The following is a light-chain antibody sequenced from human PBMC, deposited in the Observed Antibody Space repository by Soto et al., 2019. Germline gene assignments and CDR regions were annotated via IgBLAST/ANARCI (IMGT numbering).Light chain of an antibody. J-gene: IGLJ2*01. V-gene: IGLV2-14*03. CDR3: SSYTSSSTLV. Sequence: QSALTQPASVSGSPGQSITISCTGTSSDVGRYNYVSWYQQHPGKAPKIMIYDVSNRPSGVSIRFSGSKSGNTASLTISGLQAEDEADYYCSSYTSSSTLVFGGGTKVTVL. CDR2: DVS. CDR1: SSDVGRYNY.